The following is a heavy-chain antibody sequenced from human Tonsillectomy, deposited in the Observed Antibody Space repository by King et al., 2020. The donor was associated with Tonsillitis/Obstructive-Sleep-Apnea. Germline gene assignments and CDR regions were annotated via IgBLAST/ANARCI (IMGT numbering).Heavy chain of an antibody. Sequence: VQLVESEGGLVQPGGSLRLSCSASGFTFSSYAMTWVRQAPGKGLEWVSDISAGGGSTFSADSVKGRFTISRDNSKNTLYLQVNNLRAEDTAVYYCAKKSGNYNGLLDSWGQGTLVTVSS. CDR3: AKKSGNYNGLLDS. CDR1: GFTFSSYA. D-gene: IGHD1-26*01. CDR2: ISAGGGST. J-gene: IGHJ4*02. V-gene: IGHV3-23*04.